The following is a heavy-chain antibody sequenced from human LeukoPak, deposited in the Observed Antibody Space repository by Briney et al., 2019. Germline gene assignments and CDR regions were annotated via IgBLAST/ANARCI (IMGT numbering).Heavy chain of an antibody. CDR3: ARTSGSGSYWNLPHY. V-gene: IGHV4-59*12. Sequence: SETLSLICTVSGASISSYYWSWIRQPPGKGLEWIGDIYYSGSIKYNPSLKSRVTMSVDTSKNQFSLKLSSVTAADTAVYYCARTSGSGSYWNLPHYWGQGTLVTVSS. J-gene: IGHJ4*02. CDR2: IYYSGSI. CDR1: GASISSYY. D-gene: IGHD3-10*01.